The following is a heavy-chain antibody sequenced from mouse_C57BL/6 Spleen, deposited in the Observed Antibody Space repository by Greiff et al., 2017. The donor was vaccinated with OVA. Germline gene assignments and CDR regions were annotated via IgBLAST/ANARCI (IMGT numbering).Heavy chain of an antibody. Sequence: QVHVKQSGAELVRPGTSVKMSCKASGYTFTNYWIGWAKQRPGHGLEWIGDIYPGGGYTNYNEKFKGKATLTADKSSSTAYMQFSSLTSEDSAIYYCARGGYSNFDYWGQGTTLTVSS. J-gene: IGHJ2*01. CDR3: ARGGYSNFDY. V-gene: IGHV1-63*01. D-gene: IGHD2-5*01. CDR2: IYPGGGYT. CDR1: GYTFTNYW.